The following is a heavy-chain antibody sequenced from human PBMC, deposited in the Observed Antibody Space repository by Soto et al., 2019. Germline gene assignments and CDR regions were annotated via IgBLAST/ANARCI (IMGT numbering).Heavy chain of an antibody. CDR2: IYYSGST. V-gene: IGHV4-39*01. CDR1: RPSIISSSYY. J-gene: IGHJ4*02. Sequence: SYTLSLTCTVYRPSIISSSYYWGWIRQPPGKGLEWIGSIYYSGSTYYNPSLKSRVTISVDTSKNQFSLKLSSVTAADTAVYYCARLVYDSSGYRPGWGQGTLVTVS. D-gene: IGHD3-22*01. CDR3: ARLVYDSSGYRPG.